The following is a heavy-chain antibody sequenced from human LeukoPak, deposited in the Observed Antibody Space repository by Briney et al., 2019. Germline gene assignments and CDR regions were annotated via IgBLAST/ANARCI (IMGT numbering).Heavy chain of an antibody. V-gene: IGHV4-34*01. D-gene: IGHD3-22*01. CDR3: ARDLYYDSSGYQPH. Sequence: PSETLSLTCAVYGGSFSGYYWSWIRQPPGKGLEWIGEINHSGSTNYNPSLKSRVTISVDTSKNQFSLKLSSVTAADTAVYYCARDLYYDSSGYQPHWGQGTLVTVSP. CDR1: GGSFSGYY. J-gene: IGHJ4*02. CDR2: INHSGST.